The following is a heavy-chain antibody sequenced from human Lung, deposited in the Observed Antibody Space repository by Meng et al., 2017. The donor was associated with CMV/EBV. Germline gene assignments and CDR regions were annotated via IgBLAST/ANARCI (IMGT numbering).Heavy chain of an antibody. Sequence: SCEASGFTFSRFSLHWVRQAPGKGLEWVAVISYDGKDTHYADSVKGQFTISRDNYKSTLYLQMNSLRPEDTAVYYCAKNYNPNPLYYYVVDVWGQGTTVTVSS. D-gene: IGHD1-1*01. V-gene: IGHV3-30-3*02. CDR1: GFTFSRFS. J-gene: IGHJ6*02. CDR3: AKNYNPNPLYYYVVDV. CDR2: ISYDGKDT.